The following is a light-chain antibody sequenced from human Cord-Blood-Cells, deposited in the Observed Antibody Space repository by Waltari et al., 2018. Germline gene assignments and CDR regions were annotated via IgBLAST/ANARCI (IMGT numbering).Light chain of an antibody. CDR2: AAS. CDR3: QKYNSATWT. Sequence: DIQMTQAPSSLSASVGDRVTITCRASQGISNYLAWYQQKPEKVPKLLIYAASTLQSGVPSRFSGSVSGTDFTLTISSLQPEDVATYYCQKYNSATWTFGQGTKVEIK. V-gene: IGKV1-27*01. J-gene: IGKJ1*01. CDR1: QGISNY.